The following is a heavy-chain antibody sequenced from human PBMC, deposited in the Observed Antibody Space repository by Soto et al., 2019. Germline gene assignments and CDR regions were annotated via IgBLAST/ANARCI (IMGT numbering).Heavy chain of an antibody. D-gene: IGHD3-10*01. CDR2: ISAYNGNT. J-gene: IGHJ6*02. CDR3: ARGGGYYGSGRIYYYGMDV. V-gene: IGHV1-18*04. CDR1: GYTFTSYG. Sequence: QVQLVQSGAEVKKPGASVKVSWKASGYTFTSYGISWVRQAPGQGLEWMGWISAYNGNTNYAQKLQGRVNMTTDTSTSTADMELRSLRSDDTAVYYCARGGGYYGSGRIYYYGMDVWGQGTTVTVSS.